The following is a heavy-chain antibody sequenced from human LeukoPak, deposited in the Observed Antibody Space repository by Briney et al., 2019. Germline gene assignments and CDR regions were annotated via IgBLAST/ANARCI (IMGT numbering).Heavy chain of an antibody. V-gene: IGHV3-66*01. J-gene: IGHJ6*02. CDR2: IYSGGST. CDR3: AREWVVGATANYYYYGMDV. Sequence: GGSLRLSCAASGFTVSSNYMSWVRQAPGKGLEWVSAIYSGGSTYYADSVKGRFTISRDNSKNTLYLQMNSLRAEDTAVYYCAREWVVGATANYYYYGMDVWGQGTTVTVSS. D-gene: IGHD1-26*01. CDR1: GFTVSSNY.